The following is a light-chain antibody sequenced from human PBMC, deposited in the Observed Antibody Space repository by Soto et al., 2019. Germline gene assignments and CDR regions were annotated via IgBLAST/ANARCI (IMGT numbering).Light chain of an antibody. Sequence: QSVLTQPASVSGSPGQSITISCTGTSSDVGGYNYVSWYQHHPGKAPKLMIYEVSNRPSGVSNRFSGSKSGNTASLTISGLQAEDEADYYCSSHTSSSTSYVFGTGTKVTVL. CDR2: EVS. CDR1: SSDVGGYNY. CDR3: SSHTSSSTSYV. V-gene: IGLV2-14*01. J-gene: IGLJ1*01.